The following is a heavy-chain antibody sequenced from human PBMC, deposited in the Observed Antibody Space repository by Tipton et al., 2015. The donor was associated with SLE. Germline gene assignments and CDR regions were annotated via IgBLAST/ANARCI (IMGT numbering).Heavy chain of an antibody. CDR3: ARAWLAHAFDI. Sequence: LSLTCTVSGGSISSYYWSWIRQPPGKGLEWIGYIYYSGSTNYNPSLKSRVTISVDTSKNQFSLKLSSVTAADTAVYYCARAWLAHAFDIWGQGTMVTVSS. V-gene: IGHV4-59*01. J-gene: IGHJ3*02. D-gene: IGHD6-19*01. CDR2: IYYSGST. CDR1: GGSISSYY.